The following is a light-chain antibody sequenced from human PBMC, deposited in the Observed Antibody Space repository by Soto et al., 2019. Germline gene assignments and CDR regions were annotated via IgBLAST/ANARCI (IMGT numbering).Light chain of an antibody. J-gene: IGKJ1*01. CDR2: DAS. Sequence: IQITQSPSTLSASMGDRVTITCRARQSINNRLAWYQQMPGKAPNLLIYDASSLESGVPSRFRGSGSETEFTLTISGLQPDDFATYYCQQFIDGWTFGQGTKVDIK. CDR3: QQFIDGWT. CDR1: QSINNR. V-gene: IGKV1-5*01.